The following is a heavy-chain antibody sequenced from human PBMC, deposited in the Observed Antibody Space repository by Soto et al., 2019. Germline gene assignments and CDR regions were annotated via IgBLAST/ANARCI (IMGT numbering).Heavy chain of an antibody. CDR1: GGSVSSFSYY. V-gene: IGHV4-61*03. CDR2: IHHSGAT. J-gene: IGHJ6*02. CDR3: ARSGYDSRRNYYYYGMDV. D-gene: IGHD5-12*01. Sequence: SETLSLTCSVSGGSVSSFSYYWSWIRQPPGRRPEWIGYIHHSGATRYNPSLNDRVSISLDTSKNHLALKLNSVTAADTAVYYCARSGYDSRRNYYYYGMDVWGQGTTVTVSS.